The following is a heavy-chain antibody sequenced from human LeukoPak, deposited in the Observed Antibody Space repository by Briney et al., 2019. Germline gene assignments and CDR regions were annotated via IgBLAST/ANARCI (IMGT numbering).Heavy chain of an antibody. V-gene: IGHV1-2*02. CDR1: GYTFTGYY. CDR3: ARHRTGNGVYFDY. J-gene: IGHJ4*02. D-gene: IGHD7-27*01. Sequence: ASVKVSCKASGYTFTGYYMHWVRQAPGQGLEWMGWINPNSGGTNYAQKFQGRVTMTTDTSTSTAYMELRSLRSDDTAVYYCARHRTGNGVYFDYWGQGTLVTVSS. CDR2: INPNSGGT.